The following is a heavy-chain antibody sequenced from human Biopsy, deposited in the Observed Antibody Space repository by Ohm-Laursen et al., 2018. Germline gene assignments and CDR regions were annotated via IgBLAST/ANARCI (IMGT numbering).Heavy chain of an antibody. Sequence: SSVKVSCKASGATFSNYAINWLRQAPGQGLEWMASINPSGGSTTYAQRFQGRLIMTRDTSTSSIYMELSSLRSEDTAIYFCARAVAGTGGVFDSWGQGTLVTVSS. D-gene: IGHD6-19*01. CDR3: ARAVAGTGGVFDS. CDR1: GATFSNYA. V-gene: IGHV1-46*01. J-gene: IGHJ4*02. CDR2: INPSGGST.